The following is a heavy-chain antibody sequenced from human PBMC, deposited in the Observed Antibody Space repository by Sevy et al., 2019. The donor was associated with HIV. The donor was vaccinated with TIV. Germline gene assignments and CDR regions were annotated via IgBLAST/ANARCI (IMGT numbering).Heavy chain of an antibody. CDR2: ISSSSTDI. J-gene: IGHJ4*02. Sequence: GGSLRLSCAASGFTFSNYNMNWVRQAPGKGLEWVSSISSSSTDIYYADSVKGRFTISRDNAKNSLYLQMNSLRAEDTAVYYCVRDWEYSSSHPFDNWGQGTLVTVSS. D-gene: IGHD6-6*01. CDR3: VRDWEYSSSHPFDN. V-gene: IGHV3-21*01. CDR1: GFTFSNYN.